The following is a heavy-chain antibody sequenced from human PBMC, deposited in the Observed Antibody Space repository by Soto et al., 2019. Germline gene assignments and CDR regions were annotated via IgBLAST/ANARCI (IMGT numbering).Heavy chain of an antibody. CDR2: INAGNGDT. CDR1: GYTFISYA. D-gene: IGHD2-15*01. CDR3: AAGGGGSRY. Sequence: GASVKVSCKASGYTFISYAMHWVRQAPGHSLEWMGWINAGNGDTRYSQTFQGRVSFTRDTSASTAYMELSSLTSEDTAIYYCAAGGGGSRYWGQGNLVTVSS. J-gene: IGHJ4*02. V-gene: IGHV1-3*01.